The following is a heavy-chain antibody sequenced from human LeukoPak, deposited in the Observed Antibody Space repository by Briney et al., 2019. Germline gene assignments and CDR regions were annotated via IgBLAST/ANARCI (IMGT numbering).Heavy chain of an antibody. V-gene: IGHV3-74*01. CDR2: INSDESIT. J-gene: IGHJ4*02. CDR1: RFTFSSYA. CDR3: ARGLVPGFLDY. D-gene: IGHD4-11*01. Sequence: GGSLRLSCAASRFTFSSYAMSWVRHAPGKGLVWVSRINSDESITTYADSVKGRFTISRDNAKNTLYLQMNSLRAEDTAVYYCARGLVPGFLDYWGQGTLVTVSS.